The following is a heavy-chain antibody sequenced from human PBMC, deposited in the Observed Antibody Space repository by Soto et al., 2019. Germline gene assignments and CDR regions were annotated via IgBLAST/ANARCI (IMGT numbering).Heavy chain of an antibody. D-gene: IGHD1-26*01. CDR2: IIPIFGTA. V-gene: IGHV1-69*12. J-gene: IGHJ4*02. Sequence: QGRLCRLGVEEKKPGPSLRFSGKASGGTFGSFPFNWGRQAPGQGLEWMGEIIPIFGTANSAQKFQGRVTITADESTSTAYMELSSLRSEDTAVYYCARDGGRHSGGIDYWGQGTLVTVSS. CDR1: GGTFGSFP. CDR3: ARDGGRHSGGIDY.